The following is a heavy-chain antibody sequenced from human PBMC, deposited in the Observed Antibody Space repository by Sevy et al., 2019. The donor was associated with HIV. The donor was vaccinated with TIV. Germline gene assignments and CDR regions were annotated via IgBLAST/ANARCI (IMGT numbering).Heavy chain of an antibody. V-gene: IGHV3-49*04. D-gene: IGHD1-26*01. CDR1: GFTLGVYS. J-gene: IGHJ6*02. CDR2: IRGKPWGGKT. Sequence: GGSLRLSCTVSGFTLGVYSLRWVRQAPGEGLEWVAFIRGKPWGGKTEYAGSVKGRFTISRDDSKSIAYLQMNSLKTEDTAVYYCTRVEGAADWGMDVWGQGTTVTVSS. CDR3: TRVEGAADWGMDV.